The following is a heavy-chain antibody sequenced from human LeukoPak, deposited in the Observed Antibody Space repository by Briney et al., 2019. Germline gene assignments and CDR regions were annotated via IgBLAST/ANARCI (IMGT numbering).Heavy chain of an antibody. J-gene: IGHJ6*03. V-gene: IGHV1-8*03. Sequence: ASVKVSCKASGYTFTSYDINCVRQATGQGLEWMGWMNPNSGNTGYAQKFQGRVTITRNTSLSTAYMEPSSLRSEDTAVYYCARGETGTTGDYYYYYYMDVWGKGTTVTVSS. D-gene: IGHD1-1*01. CDR1: GYTFTSYD. CDR2: MNPNSGNT. CDR3: ARGETGTTGDYYYYYYMDV.